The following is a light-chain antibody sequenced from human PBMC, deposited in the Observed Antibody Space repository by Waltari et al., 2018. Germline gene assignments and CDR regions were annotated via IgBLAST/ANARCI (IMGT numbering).Light chain of an antibody. CDR1: QTINYY. CDR2: SAS. J-gene: IGKJ4*01. V-gene: IGKV1-39*01. CDR3: QQSYSSPPT. Sequence: DIQMTQSPSSLSASVGDRVTITCRASQTINYYLNWYQQKPGKAPKLLMYSASSLQSGVPSRFRGSGSGTDFTFTISSLQPEDFATYYCQQSYSSPPTFGGGTKVEIK.